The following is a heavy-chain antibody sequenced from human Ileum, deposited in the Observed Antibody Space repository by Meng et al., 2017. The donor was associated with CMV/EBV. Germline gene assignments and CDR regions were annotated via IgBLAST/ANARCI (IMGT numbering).Heavy chain of an antibody. CDR1: GFTFSVNG. CDR3: AKDLFSNFAYIDY. Sequence: GGSLRLSCAASGFTFSVNGMHWVRQAPGKGLEWVADIWNDGSKEYYRDSVKGRFTISRDNSKNTLYLQMNSLRVEDTAVYYCAKDLFSNFAYIDYWGQGMLVTVSS. CDR2: IWNDGSKE. J-gene: IGHJ4*02. V-gene: IGHV3-33*06. D-gene: IGHD4-11*01.